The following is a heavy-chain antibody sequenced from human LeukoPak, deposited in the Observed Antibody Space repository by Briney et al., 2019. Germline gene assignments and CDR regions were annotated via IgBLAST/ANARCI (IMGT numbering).Heavy chain of an antibody. V-gene: IGHV4-59*08. CDR1: GGSISSYY. CDR2: IYYSGST. CDR3: ARHIDCDSSGNFDY. D-gene: IGHD3-22*01. Sequence: SETLSLTCTVSGGSISSYYWSWIRQPPGKGLEWIGYIYYSGSTNYNPSLKSRVTISVDTSKNQFSLKLSSVTAADTAVYYCARHIDCDSSGNFDYWGQGTLVTVSS. J-gene: IGHJ4*02.